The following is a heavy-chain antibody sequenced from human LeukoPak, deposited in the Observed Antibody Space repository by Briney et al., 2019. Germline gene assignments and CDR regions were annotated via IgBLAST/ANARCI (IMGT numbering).Heavy chain of an antibody. Sequence: GGSLRLSCAASGFTFSSYAMGWVRQAPGKGLEWVSAISGSGGSTYYADSVKGRFTISRDNSKNTLYLQMNSLRAEDTAVYYCAKDYYEEGAFGIWGQGTMVTVSS. V-gene: IGHV3-23*01. CDR2: ISGSGGST. D-gene: IGHD3-22*01. CDR3: AKDYYEEGAFGI. J-gene: IGHJ3*02. CDR1: GFTFSSYA.